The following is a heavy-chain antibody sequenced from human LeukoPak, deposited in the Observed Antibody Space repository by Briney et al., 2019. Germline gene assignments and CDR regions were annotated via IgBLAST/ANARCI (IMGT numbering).Heavy chain of an antibody. Sequence: PGGSLRLSCVASGFTFSSYWMSWVRQAPGKGLEWVANIKQDGSEKYYVDSVKGRFTISRDNAKNSLYLQMNSLRAEDTAVYYCARDPSGYDHWGQGTLVTVSS. CDR3: ARDPSGYDH. CDR2: IKQDGSEK. J-gene: IGHJ4*02. D-gene: IGHD5-12*01. CDR1: GFTFSSYW. V-gene: IGHV3-7*01.